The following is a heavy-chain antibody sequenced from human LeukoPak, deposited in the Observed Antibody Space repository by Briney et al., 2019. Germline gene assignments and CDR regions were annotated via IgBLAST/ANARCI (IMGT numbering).Heavy chain of an antibody. D-gene: IGHD6-19*01. V-gene: IGHV3-30*03. J-gene: IGHJ6*03. Sequence: SLXLSCAASGFTFSSYGMHWVRQAPGKGLEWVAVISYDGSNKYYADSVKGRFTLSRDDVQNSLYLQMNNLRVEDTAVYYCATSLSGWGTYYHMDVWGRGTTVTISS. CDR2: ISYDGSNK. CDR1: GFTFSSYG. CDR3: ATSLSGWGTYYHMDV.